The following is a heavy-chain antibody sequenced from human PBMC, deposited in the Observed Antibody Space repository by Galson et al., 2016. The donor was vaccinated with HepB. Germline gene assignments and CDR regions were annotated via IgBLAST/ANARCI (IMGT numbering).Heavy chain of an antibody. V-gene: IGHV1-58*01. J-gene: IGHJ5*02. D-gene: IGHD2-2*01. CDR2: IVVGSGNT. Sequence: SVKVSCKASGFTSSTSVVQWVRQARGQRLEWIGWIVVGSGNTKCAPTLQERVVISRDMSAGIVYMELTGLRTEDTAVYYCASTAPRGVVVVPANWFGPWGPGTLVTVSS. CDR1: GFTSSTSV. CDR3: ASTAPRGVVVVPANWFGP.